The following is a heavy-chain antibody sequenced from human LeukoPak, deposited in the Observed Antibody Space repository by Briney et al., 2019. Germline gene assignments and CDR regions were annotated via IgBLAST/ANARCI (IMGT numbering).Heavy chain of an antibody. D-gene: IGHD7-27*01. CDR1: GSSISSYY. Sequence: PSETLSLTCTVSGSSISSYYWSWIRQPPGQGLEWIGYISYSGNTNYNPSLKSRVTISADTSKNQFSLKMSSVTAADTAVYFCARLRNWAWDFDSWGQGTLVTVSS. J-gene: IGHJ4*02. CDR3: ARLRNWAWDFDS. V-gene: IGHV4-59*01. CDR2: ISYSGNT.